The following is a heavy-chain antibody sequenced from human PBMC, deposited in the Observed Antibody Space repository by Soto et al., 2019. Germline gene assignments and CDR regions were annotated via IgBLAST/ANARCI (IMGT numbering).Heavy chain of an antibody. Sequence: PGGSLRLSCVASGFTFSTYDMNWVRQAPGKGLEWVSSINRASIYIYYADSVRGRFTISRDNAKNSLYLQMDSLGVEDTAVYYCAGYWGQGTLVTVSS. CDR2: INRASIYI. CDR1: GFTFSTYD. J-gene: IGHJ4*02. V-gene: IGHV3-21*01. CDR3: AGY.